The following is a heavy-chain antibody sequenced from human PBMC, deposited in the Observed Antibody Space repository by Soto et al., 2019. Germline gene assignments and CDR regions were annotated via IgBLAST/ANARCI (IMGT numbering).Heavy chain of an antibody. Sequence: PGGALRLSRSAPGVTVSSNYMSWVRQAPGKGLEWVSVIYSGGSTYYADSVKGRFTISRHNSKNTLYLQMNSLRAEDTAVYYCARGGADYWGQGTLVTVSS. CDR2: IYSGGST. V-gene: IGHV3-53*04. D-gene: IGHD3-16*01. J-gene: IGHJ4*02. CDR1: GVTVSSNY. CDR3: ARGGADY.